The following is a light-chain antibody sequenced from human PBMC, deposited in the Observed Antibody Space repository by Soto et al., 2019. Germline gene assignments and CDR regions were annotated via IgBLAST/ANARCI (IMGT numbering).Light chain of an antibody. CDR2: KAS. J-gene: IGKJ1*01. CDR3: QPYNSYSGT. V-gene: IGKV1-5*03. Sequence: IRLARLPFTLSAVLGDRITITFPASQTISSWLAWYQQKPGKAPKLLIYKASTLKSGVPSRFSGSGSGTEFTLTISSLQPEDSATYYCQPYNSYSGTFGQGTKVDIK. CDR1: QTISSW.